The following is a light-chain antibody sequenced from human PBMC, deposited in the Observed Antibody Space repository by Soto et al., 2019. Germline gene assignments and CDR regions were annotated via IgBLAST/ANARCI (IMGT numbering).Light chain of an antibody. V-gene: IGLV2-14*01. CDR1: SSDLAIYNY. CDR3: SSYTDSSNYV. J-gene: IGLJ1*01. CDR2: QVT. Sequence: QSVLTQPASVSGSPGQSITIPCTGTSSDLAIYNYVSWYQQQPGKAPKLMIYQVTNRPSGVSNRFSGSRSGSTASLTISGLQPEDEADYYCSSYTDSSNYVFGTGTKVTVL.